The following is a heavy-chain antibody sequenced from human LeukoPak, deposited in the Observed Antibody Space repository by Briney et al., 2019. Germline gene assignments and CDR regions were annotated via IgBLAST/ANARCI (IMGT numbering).Heavy chain of an antibody. V-gene: IGHV3-30-3*01. Sequence: GGSLRLSCAASGFTFSSYAMHWVRQAPGKGLEWVAVISYDGSNKYYADSVKGRFTTSRDNSKNTLYLQMNSLRAEDTAVYYCARSAGANYFDYWGQGTLVTVSS. CDR3: ARSAGANYFDY. D-gene: IGHD6-13*01. CDR1: GFTFSSYA. CDR2: ISYDGSNK. J-gene: IGHJ4*02.